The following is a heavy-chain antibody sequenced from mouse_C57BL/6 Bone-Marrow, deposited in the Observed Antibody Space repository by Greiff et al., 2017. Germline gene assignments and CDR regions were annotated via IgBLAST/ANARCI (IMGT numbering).Heavy chain of an antibody. CDR2: ISDGGSYT. Sequence: EVQRVESGGGLVKPGGSLKLSCAASGFTFSSYAMSWVRQTPEKRLEWVATISDGGSYTYYPDNVQGRFTISRDNAKNNLYLQMSHLKSEDAASDYCATNYYGSSYGCWGQGTTLTVSS. CDR1: GFTFSSYA. V-gene: IGHV5-4*01. J-gene: IGHJ2*01. CDR3: ATNYYGSSYGC. D-gene: IGHD1-1*01.